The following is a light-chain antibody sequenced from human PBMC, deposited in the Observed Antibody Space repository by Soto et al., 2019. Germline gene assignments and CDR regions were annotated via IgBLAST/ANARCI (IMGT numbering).Light chain of an antibody. V-gene: IGLV2-14*03. CDR1: SSDVGVYYY. J-gene: IGLJ2*01. CDR3: GSYTSSNTLEMV. Sequence: QSVLTQPASVSGSPGQSITISCTGTSSDVGVYYYVSWFQQHPGKAPKLMIYDVTNRPSGVSNRFSGSMSGNTASLTISGLQAEDEDHYYGGSYTSSNTLEMVFGGGTKLTVL. CDR2: DVT.